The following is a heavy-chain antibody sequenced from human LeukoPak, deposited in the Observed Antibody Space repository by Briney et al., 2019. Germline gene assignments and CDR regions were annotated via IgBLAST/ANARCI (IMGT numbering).Heavy chain of an antibody. V-gene: IGHV3-30*04. CDR1: GFTFSSYA. J-gene: IGHJ4*02. CDR3: ARDSVGGYNFDY. D-gene: IGHD1-26*01. CDR2: ISYDGSNK. Sequence: GRSLRLSCAASGFTFSSYAMHWVRQAPGKGLEWVAVISYDGSNKYYADSVKGRFTISRDNAKNTLYLQMNSRRAEDTAVYYCARDSVGGYNFDYWGQGTLVTVSS.